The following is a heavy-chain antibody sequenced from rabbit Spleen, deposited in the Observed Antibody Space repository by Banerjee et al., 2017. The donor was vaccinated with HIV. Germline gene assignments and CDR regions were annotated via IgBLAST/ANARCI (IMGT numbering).Heavy chain of an antibody. D-gene: IGHD8-1*01. CDR1: GFDFSGDY. V-gene: IGHV1S40*01. CDR3: ARDSGSSFSSYGMDL. J-gene: IGHJ6*01. CDR2: IDTGSSGFT. Sequence: QSLEESGGGLVQPGGSLTLSCKASGFDFSGDYMCWVRQAPGKGLEWIACIDTGSSGFTYFASWAKGRFTISKTSSTTVTLQMTSLTAADTATYFCARDSGSSFSSYGMDLWGQGTLVTVS.